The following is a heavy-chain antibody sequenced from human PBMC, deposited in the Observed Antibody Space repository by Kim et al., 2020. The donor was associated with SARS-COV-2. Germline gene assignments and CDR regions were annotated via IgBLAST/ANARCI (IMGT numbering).Heavy chain of an antibody. J-gene: IGHJ5*02. CDR2: TYYRSKLYN. V-gene: IGHV6-1*01. CDR3: ARVFPFNPRGPPYWFDP. D-gene: IGHD2-21*01. Sequence: SQTLSLTCAISGDSVSSNSAAWNWIRQSPSRGLEWLGRTYYRSKLYNDYAVSVKSRITINPDTSKNQFSLQLNSVTPEDTAVYYCARVFPFNPRGPPYWFDPWGQGTLVTVSS. CDR1: GDSVSSNSAA.